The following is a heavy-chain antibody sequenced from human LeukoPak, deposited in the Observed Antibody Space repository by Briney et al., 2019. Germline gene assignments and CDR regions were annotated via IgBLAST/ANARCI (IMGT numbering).Heavy chain of an antibody. CDR3: ARDAKLELNPYDYYYYMDV. D-gene: IGHD1-7*01. Sequence: SETLSLTCTVSGGSISSSSYYWGWIRQPPGKGLEWIGRIYSSGSTNYNPSLKSRVTISVDTSKNQFSLKLSSVTAADTAVYYCARDAKLELNPYDYYYYMDVWGKGTTVTVSS. J-gene: IGHJ6*03. CDR2: IYSSGST. V-gene: IGHV4-39*07. CDR1: GGSISSSSYY.